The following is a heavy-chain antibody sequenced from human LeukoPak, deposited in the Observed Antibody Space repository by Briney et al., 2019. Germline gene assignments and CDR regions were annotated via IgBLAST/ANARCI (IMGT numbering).Heavy chain of an antibody. CDR1: GFIFSNYG. J-gene: IGHJ4*02. CDR2: ISGSGGST. CDR3: AKDRWVLRYFDWLSPFDY. D-gene: IGHD3-9*01. Sequence: GRSLRLSCLASGFIFSNYGMHWVRQAPGKGLEWVSAISGSGGSTYYADSVKGRFTISRDNSKNTLYLQMNSLRAEDTAVYYCAKDRWVLRYFDWLSPFDYWGQGTLVTVSS. V-gene: IGHV3-23*01.